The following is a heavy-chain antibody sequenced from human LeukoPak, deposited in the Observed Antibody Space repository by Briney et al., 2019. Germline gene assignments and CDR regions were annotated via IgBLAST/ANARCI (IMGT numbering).Heavy chain of an antibody. J-gene: IGHJ4*02. V-gene: IGHV1-18*01. CDR3: ARAPYCTNGVCSFDY. D-gene: IGHD2-8*01. Sequence: ASVKVSCKTSGYTFTSYGISWVRQAPGQGLEWMGWISPYNGNTNYAQKFQGRVTMTPDTSTNTAYMDLRSLRSDDTAVYYCARAPYCTNGVCSFDYWGQGTLVTVSS. CDR1: GYTFTSYG. CDR2: ISPYNGNT.